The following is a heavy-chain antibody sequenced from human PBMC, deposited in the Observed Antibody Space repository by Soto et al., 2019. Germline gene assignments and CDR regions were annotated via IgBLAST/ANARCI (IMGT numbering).Heavy chain of an antibody. CDR3: ASVVPLSRNAFDI. J-gene: IGHJ3*02. CDR1: GYTFTSYG. D-gene: IGHD3-10*01. CDR2: ISAYNGNT. Sequence: ASVNLSCKASGYTFTSYGISWGRQAPGQGLKWMGWISAYNGNTNYAQKLQGRVTMTTDTSTSTAYMELRSLRSDDTAVYYCASVVPLSRNAFDIWGQGTMVTVSS. V-gene: IGHV1-18*01.